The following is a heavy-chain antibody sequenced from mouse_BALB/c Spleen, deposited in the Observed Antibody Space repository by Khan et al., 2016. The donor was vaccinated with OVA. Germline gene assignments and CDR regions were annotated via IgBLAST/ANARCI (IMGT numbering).Heavy chain of an antibody. V-gene: IGHV2-6-1*01. CDR2: IWSDGST. D-gene: IGHD2-10*01. Sequence: VELVESGPGLVAPSQSLSITCTISGFSLTNYGVHWVRQPPGKGLEWLVVIWSDGSTTYNSALKSRLTVDKDNSKCQVFLKMNSLQTDDTDKYVCARQPYYHYNIMDYWGQGTSVTVSA. CDR3: ARQPYYHYNIMDY. J-gene: IGHJ4*01. CDR1: GFSLTNYG.